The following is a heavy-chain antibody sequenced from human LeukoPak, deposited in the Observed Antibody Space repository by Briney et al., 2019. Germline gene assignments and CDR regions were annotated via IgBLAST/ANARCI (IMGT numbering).Heavy chain of an antibody. J-gene: IGHJ4*02. D-gene: IGHD3-22*01. CDR2: IYYSGST. CDR1: GGSISSRSCY. CDR3: ARGRYYSDSSGYYLGY. V-gene: IGHV4-39*07. Sequence: SETLSLTCTVSGGSISSRSCYWGWIRQPPGKGLEWIGSIYYSGSTYYNPPLKSRVTISVDTSKNQFSLKLSSVTAADTAVYYCARGRYYSDSSGYYLGYWGQGTLVTVSS.